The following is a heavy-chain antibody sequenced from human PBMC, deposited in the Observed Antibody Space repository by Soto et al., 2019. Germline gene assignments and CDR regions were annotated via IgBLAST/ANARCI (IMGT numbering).Heavy chain of an antibody. Sequence: NHSETTSLTCTVSGGSISSSSYYWGWIRQPRGKGLEWIGSIYYRGSTYYNPSLKSRVTISVDTSKNQFSLKLSSVTAADTAVYYCARRYGGNFDYWGQGTLVTVSS. V-gene: IGHV4-39*01. CDR3: ARRYGGNFDY. D-gene: IGHD1-26*01. CDR2: IYYRGST. CDR1: GGSISSSSYY. J-gene: IGHJ4*02.